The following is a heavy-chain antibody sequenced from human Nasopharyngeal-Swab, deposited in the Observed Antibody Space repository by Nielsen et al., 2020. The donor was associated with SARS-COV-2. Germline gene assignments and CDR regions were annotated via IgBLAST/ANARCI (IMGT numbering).Heavy chain of an antibody. CDR2: IYHSGST. J-gene: IGHJ4*02. CDR3: ARRRAEPSFDY. Sequence: SETLSLICTVSGDSIRNGYYWGWIRQPPGKGLEWIGSIYHSGSTYYNPSLKSRVTISVDRSKKQFSLRLSSVTAADTALYYCARRRAEPSFDYWGQGTLVTVSS. V-gene: IGHV4-38-2*02. CDR1: GDSIRNGYY.